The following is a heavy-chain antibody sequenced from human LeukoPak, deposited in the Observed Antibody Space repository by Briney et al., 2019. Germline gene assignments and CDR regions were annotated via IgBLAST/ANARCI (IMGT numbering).Heavy chain of an antibody. D-gene: IGHD6-13*01. Sequence: SETLSLTCTVSGGSISSYYWSWIRQPPGKGLEWIGYIYYSGSTNYNPSLKSRVTISVDTSKNQFSLKLSSVTAADTAVYYCARGGTGQQLVAPSDWGQGTLVTVSS. CDR2: IYYSGST. CDR3: ARGGTGQQLVAPSD. CDR1: GGSISSYY. V-gene: IGHV4-59*01. J-gene: IGHJ4*02.